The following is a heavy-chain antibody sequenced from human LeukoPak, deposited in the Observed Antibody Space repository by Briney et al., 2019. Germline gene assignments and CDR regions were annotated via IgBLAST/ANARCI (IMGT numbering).Heavy chain of an antibody. CDR3: AKDIQDTAMAQIDY. J-gene: IGHJ4*02. V-gene: IGHV3-9*01. CDR2: ISWNSGSI. Sequence: GGSLRLSCAASGFTFDDYAMHWVRQAPGKGLEWVSGISWNSGSIGYADSVKGRFTISRDNAKNSLYLQMNSLRAEDAALYYCAKDIQDTAMAQIDYWGQGTLVTVSS. CDR1: GFTFDDYA. D-gene: IGHD5-18*01.